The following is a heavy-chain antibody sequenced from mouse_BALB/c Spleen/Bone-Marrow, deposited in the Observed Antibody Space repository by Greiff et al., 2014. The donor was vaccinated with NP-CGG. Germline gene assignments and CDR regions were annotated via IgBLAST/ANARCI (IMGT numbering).Heavy chain of an antibody. V-gene: IGHV14-3*02. Sequence: LVESGAELVKPGASVKLSCTASGFNIKDTYMHWVKQRPEQGLEWIRRIDPANGNTRYDPKFQGKATITADTSSNTAYLQLSSLTSEDTAVYYCATYYYGSSWGFAYWGQGTLVTVSA. J-gene: IGHJ3*01. CDR2: IDPANGNT. CDR3: ATYYYGSSWGFAY. D-gene: IGHD1-1*01. CDR1: GFNIKDTY.